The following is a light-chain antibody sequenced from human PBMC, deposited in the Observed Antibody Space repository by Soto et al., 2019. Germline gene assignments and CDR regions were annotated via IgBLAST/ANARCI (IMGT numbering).Light chain of an antibody. CDR3: QHLDSYST. CDR2: AAS. CDR1: KGISSY. J-gene: IGKJ5*01. V-gene: IGKV1-9*01. Sequence: DIQLTQSPSFLSASVGDRVTITCRASKGISSYLAWYQQKPGKAPKLLIYAASTLQSGVPSRFSGSGSGTEFSLTISSLQPEDFATYDCQHLDSYSTFGQGTRLEIK.